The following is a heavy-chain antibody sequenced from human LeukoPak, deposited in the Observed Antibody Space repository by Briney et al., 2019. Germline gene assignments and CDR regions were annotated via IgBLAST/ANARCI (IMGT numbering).Heavy chain of an antibody. V-gene: IGHV4-39*07. CDR3: AREVDEQPGKD. CDR1: GGSISSSSYY. CDR2: IYYSGST. D-gene: IGHD1/OR15-1a*01. Sequence: SETLSLTCTVSGGSISSSSYYWGWIRQPPGKGLEWIGSIYYSGSTYYNPSLKSRVTISVDTSKNQFSLKLSSVTAADTAVYYCAREVDEQPGKDWGQGTLVTVSS. J-gene: IGHJ4*02.